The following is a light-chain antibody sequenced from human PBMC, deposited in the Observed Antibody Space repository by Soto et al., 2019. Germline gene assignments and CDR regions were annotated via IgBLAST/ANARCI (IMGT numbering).Light chain of an antibody. CDR1: SSDVGAYNY. V-gene: IGLV2-14*03. CDR3: SSYTNSKSYV. J-gene: IGLJ1*01. Sequence: QSALTQPASVSGSPGQSITISCTGTSSDVGAYNYVSWYQQHPGKVPKLMIYDVSNRPSGVSNRFSGSKSGNTASLTLSGLQAEYEADYYCSSYTNSKSYVFGTGTKLTVL. CDR2: DVS.